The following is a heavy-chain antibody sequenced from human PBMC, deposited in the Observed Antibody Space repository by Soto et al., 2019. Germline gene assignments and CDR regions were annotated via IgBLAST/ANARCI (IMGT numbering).Heavy chain of an antibody. Sequence: GGSLRLSCAASGFTFSSYSMNWFRQAPGKGLEWVSSISSSSSYIYYADSVKGRFTISRDNAKNSLYLQMNSLRAEDTAVYYCARSALVIYGDYTPFSYWGQGTLVTVSS. V-gene: IGHV3-21*01. CDR3: ARSALVIYGDYTPFSY. D-gene: IGHD4-17*01. CDR2: ISSSSSYI. J-gene: IGHJ4*02. CDR1: GFTFSSYS.